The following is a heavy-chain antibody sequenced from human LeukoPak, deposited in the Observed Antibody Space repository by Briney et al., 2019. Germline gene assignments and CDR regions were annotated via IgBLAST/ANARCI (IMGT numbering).Heavy chain of an antibody. J-gene: IGHJ4*02. D-gene: IGHD5-12*01. Sequence: PGGSLRLSCAASGFTFSSYEMNWVRQAPGKGLEWVSYISSSGSTIYYADSVKGRFTISRDNAKNSLHLQMNSLRAEDTAVYYCARVGLRPRAFDYWGQGTLVTVSS. V-gene: IGHV3-48*03. CDR1: GFTFSSYE. CDR3: ARVGLRPRAFDY. CDR2: ISSSGSTI.